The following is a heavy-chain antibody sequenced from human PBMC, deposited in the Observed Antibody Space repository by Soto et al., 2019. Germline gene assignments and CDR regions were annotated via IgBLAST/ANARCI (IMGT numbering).Heavy chain of an antibody. Sequence: GGSLRLSCAASGFTFSGSAMHWVRQASGKGLEWVGRIRTKANTYTTTYAASVKGRFTISRDDSKNTAYLQMNSLKTEDTAVYYCTPHSSGYFQYWGQGTLVTVSS. D-gene: IGHD6-25*01. J-gene: IGHJ1*01. CDR1: GFTFSGSA. CDR3: TPHSSGYFQY. CDR2: IRTKANTYTT. V-gene: IGHV3-73*01.